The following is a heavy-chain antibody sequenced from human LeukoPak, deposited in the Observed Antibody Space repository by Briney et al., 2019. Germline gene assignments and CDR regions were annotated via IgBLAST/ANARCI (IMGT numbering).Heavy chain of an antibody. D-gene: IGHD6-6*01. CDR2: INHTGGST. J-gene: IGHJ4*02. CDR3: ARTAARRFDY. Sequence: GALVKLSCKASEYTFPSSFTLWVRQAARLRLEWMEIINHTGGSTTYGQKFQGRVTMTRDTSTSTVYMELSSLRSDDTAVYYCARTAARRFDYWGQGTLVTVSS. CDR1: EYTFPSSF. V-gene: IGHV1-46*01.